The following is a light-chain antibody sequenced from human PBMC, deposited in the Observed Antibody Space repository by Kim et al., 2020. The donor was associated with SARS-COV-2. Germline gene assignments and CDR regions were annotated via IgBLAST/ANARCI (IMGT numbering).Light chain of an antibody. V-gene: IGKV3-11*01. CDR1: QSIGNN. Sequence: EIVLTQSPATLSLSPGERATLSCRASQSIGNNLAWYQQKPGQAPRLLIYDTSNRATGIPARFSVSGSGTDFTLTISSLEPEDFAVYYCQQRGNWPLTFGGGTKVEIK. CDR3: QQRGNWPLT. J-gene: IGKJ4*01. CDR2: DTS.